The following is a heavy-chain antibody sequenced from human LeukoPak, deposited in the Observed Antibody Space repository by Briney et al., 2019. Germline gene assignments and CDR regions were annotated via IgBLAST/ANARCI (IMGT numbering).Heavy chain of an antibody. CDR1: GGTFGSYA. J-gene: IGHJ6*03. CDR3: ASRSGSDYYYYMDV. V-gene: IGHV1-69*06. Sequence: ASVKVSCKASGGTFGSYAISWVRQAPGQGLEWMGGIIPIFGTANYAQKFQGRVTITADKSTSTAYMELSSLRSEDTAVYYCASRSGSDYYYYMDVWGKGTTVTVSS. CDR2: IIPIFGTA. D-gene: IGHD3-10*01.